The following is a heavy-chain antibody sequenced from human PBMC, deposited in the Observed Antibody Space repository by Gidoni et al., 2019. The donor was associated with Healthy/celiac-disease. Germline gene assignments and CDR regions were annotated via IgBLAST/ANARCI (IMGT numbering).Heavy chain of an antibody. J-gene: IGHJ5*02. CDR3: AREIAAAGTGWFDP. CDR2: IIPIFGTA. CDR1: GAPVSSSA. V-gene: IGHV1-69*01. D-gene: IGHD6-13*01. Sequence: QVHLVQSAAPANKPGPSAKVSCKASGAPVSSSASRWVRQAPGQGLEWMGGIIPIFGTANSAQKFQGRVTITADESTSTAYMELSSVRSEDTDVYYCAREIAAAGTGWFDPWGQGTLVTVSS.